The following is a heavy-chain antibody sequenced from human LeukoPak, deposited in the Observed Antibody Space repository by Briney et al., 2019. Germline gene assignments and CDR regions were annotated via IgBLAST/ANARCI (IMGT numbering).Heavy chain of an antibody. Sequence: SETLSLTCTVSGGSISSSSYYWGWIRQPPGKGLEWIGSIYYSGSTYYNPSLKSRVTISVDTSKNQFSLKLSSVTAADTAVYYRASGYSYGDAFDIWGQGTMVTVSS. CDR1: GGSISSSSYY. CDR3: ASGYSYGDAFDI. J-gene: IGHJ3*02. V-gene: IGHV4-39*07. D-gene: IGHD5-18*01. CDR2: IYYSGST.